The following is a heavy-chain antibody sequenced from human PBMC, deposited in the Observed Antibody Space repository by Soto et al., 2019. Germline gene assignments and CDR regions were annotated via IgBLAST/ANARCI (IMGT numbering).Heavy chain of an antibody. Sequence: EVQLVESGGCLVQPGGSLRLSCAASGFTFRSYDMHWVRQATGKGLEWVSAIGTAGDTYYPGSVKGRFTISRENAKNFLYLQMNSLRAEDTAVYYCARWKEGNLDYWGQGTLVTVSS. CDR2: IGTAGDT. CDR1: GFTFRSYD. D-gene: IGHD1-1*01. CDR3: ARWKEGNLDY. J-gene: IGHJ4*02. V-gene: IGHV3-13*01.